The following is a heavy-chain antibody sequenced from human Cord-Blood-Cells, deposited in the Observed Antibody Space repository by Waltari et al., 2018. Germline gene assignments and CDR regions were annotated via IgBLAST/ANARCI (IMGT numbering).Heavy chain of an antibody. J-gene: IGHJ6*02. CDR2: IWYDGSNK. CDR3: ARDPYSNYYYYGMDV. V-gene: IGHV3-33*01. CDR1: GFPFSSSG. D-gene: IGHD4-4*01. Sequence: QVQLVESGGGVVQPGRSLRLSCAASGFPFSSSGMQRVRPAPGKGLEWVAVIWYDGSNKYYADSVKGRFTISRDNSKNTLYLQMNSLRAEDTAVYYCARDPYSNYYYYGMDVWGQGTTVTVSS.